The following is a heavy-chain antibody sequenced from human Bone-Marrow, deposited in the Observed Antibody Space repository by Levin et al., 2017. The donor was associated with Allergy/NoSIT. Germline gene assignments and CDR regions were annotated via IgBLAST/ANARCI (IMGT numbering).Heavy chain of an antibody. CDR2: ISGSGFTI. CDR1: GFTFSDYE. Sequence: PGGSLRLSCVVSGFTFSDYEVSWVRQAPGKGLEWISYISGSGFTIHYADSVKGRFTISRDNAQNSAYLQMNRLRVDDTAVYYCAGEGRPGETWGQGTLVSVSS. J-gene: IGHJ1*01. CDR3: AGEGRPGET. V-gene: IGHV3-48*03. D-gene: IGHD1-26*01.